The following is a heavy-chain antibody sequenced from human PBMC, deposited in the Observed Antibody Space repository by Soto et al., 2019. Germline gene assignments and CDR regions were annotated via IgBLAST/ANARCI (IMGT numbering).Heavy chain of an antibody. CDR2: IGGSGGNT. CDR1: GFTFSSYG. CDR3: AKIITAAGTGY. D-gene: IGHD6-13*01. Sequence: EVQLLESGGGLVQPGGSLRLSCAASGFTFSSYGMSWVRQAPGKGLEWVSAIGGSGGNTYYADSVKGRFTISRDNSKNTLYLQMNSLRAEDTAIYYCAKIITAAGTGYWGQGTLVTVSS. J-gene: IGHJ4*02. V-gene: IGHV3-23*01.